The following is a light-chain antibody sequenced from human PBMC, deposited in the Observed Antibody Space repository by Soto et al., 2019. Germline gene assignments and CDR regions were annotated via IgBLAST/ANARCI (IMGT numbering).Light chain of an antibody. CDR3: QKYGGSPLVT. V-gene: IGKV3-20*01. CDR1: RGIDSSS. Sequence: EVVLTQSPGTLSLSPGERATLSCRASRGIDSSSLAWYQQTPGQTPRLLIYGASTRATGVSDRFSGSGSGTDFTLSISRLEPEDFGVYYCQKYGGSPLVTFGPGTKVEVK. J-gene: IGKJ3*01. CDR2: GAS.